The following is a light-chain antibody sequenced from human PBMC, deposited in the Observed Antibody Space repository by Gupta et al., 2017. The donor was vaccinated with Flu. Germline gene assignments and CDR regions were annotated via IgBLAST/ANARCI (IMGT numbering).Light chain of an antibody. CDR2: DAS. J-gene: IGKJ4*02. CDR1: QSVTNNF. V-gene: IGKV3-20*01. Sequence: GTLSLSPGERATLSCRASQSVTNNFLAWYQHKPGQAPRLLIYDASSRATGIPDRFSGSGSGTDFTLTIGRLEPEDFAVFYCQHYVNSPGGFGGGTKLEI. CDR3: QHYVNSPGG.